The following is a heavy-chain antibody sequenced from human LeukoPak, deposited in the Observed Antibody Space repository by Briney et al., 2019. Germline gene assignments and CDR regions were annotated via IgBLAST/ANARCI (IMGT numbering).Heavy chain of an antibody. CDR3: ARDRGTIFGVVSSFDY. CDR1: GGSISSYY. Sequence: SETLSLTCTVSGGSISSYYWSWIRQPAGKGLEWIGRIYTSGSTNYNPSLKSRVTMSVDTSKNQFSLKLSSVTAADTAVYYCARDRGTIFGVVSSFDYWGQGTLVTVSS. CDR2: IYTSGST. D-gene: IGHD3-3*01. V-gene: IGHV4-4*07. J-gene: IGHJ4*02.